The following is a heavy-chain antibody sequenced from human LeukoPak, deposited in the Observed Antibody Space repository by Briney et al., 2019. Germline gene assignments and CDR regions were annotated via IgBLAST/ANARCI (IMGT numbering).Heavy chain of an antibody. D-gene: IGHD3-10*01. J-gene: IGHJ4*02. CDR3: ARAAPTMIRGVVRGYYFDY. CDR2: IYHTGIT. CDR1: GGSISNAGYP. Sequence: PSQTLSLTCAVSGGSISNAGYPWSWIRQPPGKGLEWIGYIYHTGITYYNPSLESRVTISVDRSKYQFSLELTSVTAADTAVYYCARAAPTMIRGVVRGYYFDYWGQGTLVTVSS. V-gene: IGHV4-30-2*01.